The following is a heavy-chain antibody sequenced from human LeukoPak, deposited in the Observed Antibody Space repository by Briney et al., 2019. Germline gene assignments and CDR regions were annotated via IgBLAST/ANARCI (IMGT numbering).Heavy chain of an antibody. D-gene: IGHD2-15*01. V-gene: IGHV3-30*04. CDR3: AREAVVVVAAGNWFDP. CDR2: ISNDGSNK. CDR1: GFTFTSYG. J-gene: IGHJ5*02. Sequence: GGSLRLSCAASGFTFTSYGFHWVRQAPGKGLEWVAVISNDGSNKYYADSVKGRFTLSRDSSKNTLYLQMNSLRAEDTAVYYCAREAVVVVAAGNWFDPWGQGTLVTVSS.